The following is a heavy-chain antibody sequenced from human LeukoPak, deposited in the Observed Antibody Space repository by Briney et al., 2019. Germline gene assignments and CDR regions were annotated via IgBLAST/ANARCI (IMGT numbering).Heavy chain of an antibody. D-gene: IGHD5-12*01. CDR3: AKALIVATISAFDI. CDR2: ISYDGSNK. J-gene: IGHJ3*02. Sequence: GGSLRPSCGASGFSFTTYWMGWVRQAPGKGLEWVAVISYDGSNKYYADSVKGRFTISRDNSKNTVYLQMNSLRAEDTAVYYCAKALIVATISAFDIWGQGTMVTVSS. CDR1: GFSFTTYW. V-gene: IGHV3-30*18.